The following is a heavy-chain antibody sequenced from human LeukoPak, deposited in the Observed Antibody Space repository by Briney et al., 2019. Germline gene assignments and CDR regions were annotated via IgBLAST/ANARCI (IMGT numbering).Heavy chain of an antibody. CDR1: GGSISSSNW. J-gene: IGHJ4*02. D-gene: IGHD6-19*01. CDR2: IYHSGST. Sequence: SGTLSLTCAVSGGSISSSNWWSWVRQPPGKGLEWIGEIYHSGSTNYNPSLKSRATISVDKSKNQFSLKLSSVTAADTAVYYCARGSTAVGYKIYYFDYWGQGTLVTVSS. CDR3: ARGSTAVGYKIYYFDY. V-gene: IGHV4-4*02.